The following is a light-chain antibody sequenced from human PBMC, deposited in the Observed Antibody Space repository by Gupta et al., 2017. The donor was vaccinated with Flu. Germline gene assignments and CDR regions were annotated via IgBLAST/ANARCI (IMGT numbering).Light chain of an antibody. CDR2: GAS. CDR1: QSVSSSY. V-gene: IGKV3-20*01. J-gene: IGKJ2*01. Sequence: EIVLTQSPGTLSLSPGERATLSCRASQSVSSSYVAWYQQKPGQPPRLFIYGASTRAAGIPDRFSGSGSGTDFTLSISRLEPEDFAVYYCQHYGTSPTFGQGTNVEIK. CDR3: QHYGTSPT.